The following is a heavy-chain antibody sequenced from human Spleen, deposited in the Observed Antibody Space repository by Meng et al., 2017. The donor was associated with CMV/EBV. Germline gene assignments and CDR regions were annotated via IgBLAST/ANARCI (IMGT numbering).Heavy chain of an antibody. V-gene: IGHV3-30*04. J-gene: IGHJ4*02. CDR1: GFTFSSYA. CDR3: ARDGCSSTSCYDY. Sequence: GESLKISCAASGFTFSSYAMHWVRQAPGKGLEWVAVISYDGSNKYYADSVKGRFTISRDNSKNTLYLQMNSLRAEDTAFYYCARDGCSSTSCYDYWGQGTLVTVSS. D-gene: IGHD2-2*01. CDR2: ISYDGSNK.